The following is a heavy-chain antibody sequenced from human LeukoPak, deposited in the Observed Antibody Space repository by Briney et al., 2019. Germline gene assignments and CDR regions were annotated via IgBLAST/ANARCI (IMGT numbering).Heavy chain of an antibody. CDR2: ISYDGSNK. D-gene: IGHD6-19*01. CDR3: AKDRGSDGIAVAGTRGYFQH. J-gene: IGHJ1*01. CDR1: GFTFSSYG. Sequence: PGRSLRLSCAASGFTFSSYGMHWVRQAPGKGLEWVAVISYDGSNKYYADSVKGRFTISRDNSKNTLYLQMNSLRAEDTAVYYYAKDRGSDGIAVAGTRGYFQHWGQGTLVTVSS. V-gene: IGHV3-30*18.